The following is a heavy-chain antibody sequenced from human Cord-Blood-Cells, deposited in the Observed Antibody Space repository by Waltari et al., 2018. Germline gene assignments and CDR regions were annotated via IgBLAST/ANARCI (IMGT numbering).Heavy chain of an antibody. CDR2: MKSKTNVGTT. CDR3: TTGWYFSS. Sequence: EVQLVEPGGGLVTPGGSLRLSCAAYGFTFSNAWMSWVRQAPGKGLECVGRMKSKTNVGTTHYATPVKGRFTNSRLYSKSTVYLEINRLNTGVTDVYYCTTGWYFSSWGQGSLVTVS. J-gene: IGHJ4*02. D-gene: IGHD6-19*01. V-gene: IGHV3-15*01. CDR1: GFTFSNAW.